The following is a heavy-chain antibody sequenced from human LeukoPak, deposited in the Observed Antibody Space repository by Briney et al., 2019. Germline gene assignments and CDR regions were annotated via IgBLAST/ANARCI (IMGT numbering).Heavy chain of an antibody. CDR1: GYTFTSYG. V-gene: IGHV1-18*01. CDR3: ARTHPGLRYFDWLSKYNWFDP. J-gene: IGHJ5*02. D-gene: IGHD3-9*01. CDR2: ISAYNGDT. Sequence: ASVKVSCKASGYTFTSYGFSWVRQAPGQGLEWMGWISAYNGDTNFAQRLQGRLTMTTDTSTSTAYMELRSLRSDDTAVYYCARTHPGLRYFDWLSKYNWFDPWGQGILVAVSS.